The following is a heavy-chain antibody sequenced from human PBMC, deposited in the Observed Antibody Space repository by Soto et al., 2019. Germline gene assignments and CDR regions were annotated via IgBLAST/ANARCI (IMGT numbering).Heavy chain of an antibody. CDR2: ISSSSSYI. J-gene: IGHJ6*03. V-gene: IGHV3-21*01. CDR3: ASGGYCTNGVCYSHYYYYMDV. Sequence: PGGSLRLSCAASGFTFSSYSMNWVRQAPGKGLEWVSSISSSSSYIYYADSVKGRFTISRDNAKNSLYLQMNSLRAEDTAVYYCASGGYCTNGVCYSHYYYYMDVWGKGTTVTVSS. D-gene: IGHD2-8*01. CDR1: GFTFSSYS.